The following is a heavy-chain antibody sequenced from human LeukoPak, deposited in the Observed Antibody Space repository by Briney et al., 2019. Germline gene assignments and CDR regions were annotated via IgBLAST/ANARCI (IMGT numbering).Heavy chain of an antibody. CDR1: GYTFTGYY. CDR3: ARHMTTANNWFDP. D-gene: IGHD4-17*01. J-gene: IGHJ5*02. Sequence: ASVKVSCKASGYTFTGYYMHWVRQAPGQGLEWMGWINPSSGGTNYAQKFQGRVTMTRDTSISTAYVELSRLISDDTAVYYCARHMTTANNWFDPWGQGTLVTVPS. CDR2: INPSSGGT. V-gene: IGHV1-2*02.